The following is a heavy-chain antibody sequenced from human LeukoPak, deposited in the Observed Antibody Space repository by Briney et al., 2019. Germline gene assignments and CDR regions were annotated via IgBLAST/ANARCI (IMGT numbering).Heavy chain of an antibody. D-gene: IGHD4-17*01. CDR3: ARARATVTRISSFDI. V-gene: IGHV3-30*04. CDR2: ISFDGTHD. J-gene: IGHJ3*02. CDR1: GFTFSSYA. Sequence: GTSLRLSCAASGFTFSSYAIHWVRQAPGKWLEWVAVISFDGTHDFYADSVKGRFTISRDNSKNTLYLQMNSLRADDTAVYYCARARATVTRISSFDIWGQGTMVTVSS.